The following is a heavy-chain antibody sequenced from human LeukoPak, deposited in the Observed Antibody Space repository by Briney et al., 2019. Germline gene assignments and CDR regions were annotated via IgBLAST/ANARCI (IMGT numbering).Heavy chain of an antibody. CDR3: ARNYGDYDAFDI. CDR1: GGLFSSYT. CDR2: IITFLDRA. J-gene: IGHJ3*02. D-gene: IGHD4-17*01. Sequence: SVKVSCKASGGLFSSYTITWVRQAPGQGLEWMGRIITFLDRADYAQNFQGRATITADKSTSTVYMELRRLRSEDTAVYYCARNYGDYDAFDIWGQGTMVAVSS. V-gene: IGHV1-69*02.